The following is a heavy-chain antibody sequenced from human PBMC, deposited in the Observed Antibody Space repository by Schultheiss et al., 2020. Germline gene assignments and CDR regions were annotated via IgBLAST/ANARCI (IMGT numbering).Heavy chain of an antibody. V-gene: IGHV4-59*01. J-gene: IGHJ4*02. CDR3: ARDLDSGWELDY. CDR2: IYYTGST. D-gene: IGHD1-26*01. Sequence: SETLSLTCAVYGGSFSGYYWSWIRQPPGKGLEWIGYIYYTGSTNYNPSLKSRVTISVDTSKNQFSLKLSSVTAADTAVYYCARDLDSGWELDYWGQGTLVTVSS. CDR1: GGSFSGYY.